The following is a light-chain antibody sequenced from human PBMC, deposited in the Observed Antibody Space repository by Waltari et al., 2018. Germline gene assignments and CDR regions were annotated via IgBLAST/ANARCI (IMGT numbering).Light chain of an antibody. CDR2: DAS. CDR3: QQSFSSPWT. CDR1: QSLSNNY. V-gene: IGKV3D-20*02. Sequence: EIVLTQSPGTLSLSPGERASLSCRASQSLSNNYVAWYQHKPGQAPRLLLFDASRRATGIPDRFSGSGSGTDFTLTISSLQPEDFTTYCCQQSFSSPWTFGPGTQV. J-gene: IGKJ1*01.